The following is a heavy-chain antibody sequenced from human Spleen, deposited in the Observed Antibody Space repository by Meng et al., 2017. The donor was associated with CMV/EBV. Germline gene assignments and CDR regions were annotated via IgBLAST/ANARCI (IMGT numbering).Heavy chain of an antibody. V-gene: IGHV4-61*01. CDR2: VYYSGST. CDR3: AGTEHYTFWSGYYPLLGAFDV. D-gene: IGHD3-3*01. J-gene: IGHJ3*01. CDR1: GGSVSSGYY. Sequence: ESLKISCSVSGGSVSSGYYWSWIRQPPGKGPEWIGNVYYSGSTNYNPSLKSRVAISVDTSRDQFYLKLSSVIAADTAVYYCAGTEHYTFWSGYYPLLGAFDVWGQGTMVTVSS.